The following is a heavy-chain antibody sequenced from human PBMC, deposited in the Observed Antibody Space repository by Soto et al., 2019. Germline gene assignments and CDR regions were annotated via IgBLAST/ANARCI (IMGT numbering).Heavy chain of an antibody. CDR3: AREPPGLGWEQIAYYYYGMDV. Sequence: EVQLVESGGGLVKPGGSLRLSCAASGFTFSSYSMNWVRQAPGKGLEWVSSISSSSSYIYYEDSVKGRFTISRDNAKNSLYLQMHSLRAEDTAVYYCAREPPGLGWEQIAYYYYGMDVWGQGTTVTVSS. CDR1: GFTFSSYS. V-gene: IGHV3-21*01. J-gene: IGHJ6*02. CDR2: ISSSSSYI. D-gene: IGHD6-19*01.